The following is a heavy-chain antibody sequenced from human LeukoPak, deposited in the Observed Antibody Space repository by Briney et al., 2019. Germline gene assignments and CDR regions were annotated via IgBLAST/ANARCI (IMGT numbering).Heavy chain of an antibody. CDR2: IIPILGIA. CDR3: ARDSSIVVVPAAIGSGYYFDY. J-gene: IGHJ4*02. V-gene: IGHV1-69*04. D-gene: IGHD2-2*01. Sequence: SVKVSCKASGGTFSSYTISWVRQAPGQGLEWMGRIIPILGIANYAQKFQGRVTITADKSTSTAYMELSSLRSEDTAVYYCARDSSIVVVPAAIGSGYYFDYWGQGTLVTVSP. CDR1: GGTFSSYT.